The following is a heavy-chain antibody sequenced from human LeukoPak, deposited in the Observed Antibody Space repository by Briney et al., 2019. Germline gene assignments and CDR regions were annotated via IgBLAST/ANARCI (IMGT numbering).Heavy chain of an antibody. D-gene: IGHD2-21*02. Sequence: GGSLRLSCAASGFTFSDYYMSWIRQAPGKGLEWVSYISSSGSTIYYADSVKGRFTISRDNAKNSLYLQMNSLRAEDTAVYYCARRYCGGDCYSPYNWFDPWGQGTLVTVSS. J-gene: IGHJ5*02. CDR1: GFTFSDYY. CDR3: ARRYCGGDCYSPYNWFDP. V-gene: IGHV3-11*01. CDR2: ISSSGSTI.